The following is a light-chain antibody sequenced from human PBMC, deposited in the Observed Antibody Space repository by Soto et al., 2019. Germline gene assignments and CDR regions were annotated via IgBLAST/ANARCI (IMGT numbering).Light chain of an antibody. V-gene: IGLV2-23*02. Sequence: QSALTQPASVSGSPGQSITISCTGTSSDVGGQNAVSWYQQHPGKAPKFIIYDVSKRPAGVSSRFSGSKSGNTASLTISGLQAEDESEYYCCSYAGSSTVVFGGGTKLTVL. CDR1: SSDVGGQNA. J-gene: IGLJ2*01. CDR3: CSYAGSSTVV. CDR2: DVS.